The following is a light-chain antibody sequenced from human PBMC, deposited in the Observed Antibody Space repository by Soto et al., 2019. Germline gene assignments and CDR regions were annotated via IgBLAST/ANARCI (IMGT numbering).Light chain of an antibody. CDR1: QGISNY. Sequence: DIQMTQSPSSLSASVGDIVTITCRASQGISNYLAWYQQKPGKVPKLLIYAASTLQSGVPSRFSGSGSGTDFTLTISRLQPEDVATYYCQKYNSALTFGPGTKVDTK. V-gene: IGKV1-27*01. CDR2: AAS. J-gene: IGKJ3*01. CDR3: QKYNSALT.